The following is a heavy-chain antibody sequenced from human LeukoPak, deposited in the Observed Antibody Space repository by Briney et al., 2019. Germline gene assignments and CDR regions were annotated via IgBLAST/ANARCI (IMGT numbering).Heavy chain of an antibody. V-gene: IGHV5-51*01. CDR3: ARRIEPWFGELLYNNWFDP. Sequence: GESLKISCKGSGYSFTSYWIGWVRQMPGKGLEWMGIIYPGDSDTRYSPSFQGQVTISADKSISTAYLQWSSLKASDTAMYYCARRIEPWFGELLYNNWFDPWGQGTLVTVSS. D-gene: IGHD3-10*01. J-gene: IGHJ5*02. CDR2: IYPGDSDT. CDR1: GYSFTSYW.